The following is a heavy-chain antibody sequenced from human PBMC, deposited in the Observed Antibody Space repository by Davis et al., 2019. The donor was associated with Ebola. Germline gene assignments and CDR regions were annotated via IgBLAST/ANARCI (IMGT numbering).Heavy chain of an antibody. CDR3: VKEEGETVVTGGGSLQSRWLDS. Sequence: GESLKISCAASGFTFSSYSMNWVRQAPGKGLEWVSYISSSSSTTYYADSVKCRFTISRDTSKNTLNLQMSSLRDEDTGLYFCVKEEGETVVTGGGSLQSRWLDSWGQGTLVTVSS. J-gene: IGHJ5*01. V-gene: IGHV3-48*02. CDR2: ISSSSSTT. D-gene: IGHD3-16*01. CDR1: GFTFSSYS.